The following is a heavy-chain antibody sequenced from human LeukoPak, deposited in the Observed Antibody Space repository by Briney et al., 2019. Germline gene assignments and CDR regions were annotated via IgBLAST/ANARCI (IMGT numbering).Heavy chain of an antibody. D-gene: IGHD6-19*01. CDR1: GGSFSGYY. CDR2: INHSGST. Sequence: SETLSPTCAAYGGSFSGYYWSWIRQPPGKGLEWIGEINHSGSTNYNPSLKSRVTISVDTSKNQFSLKLSSVTAADTAVYYCARGAAGNVRDFDYWGQGTLVTVSS. V-gene: IGHV4-34*01. J-gene: IGHJ4*02. CDR3: ARGAAGNVRDFDY.